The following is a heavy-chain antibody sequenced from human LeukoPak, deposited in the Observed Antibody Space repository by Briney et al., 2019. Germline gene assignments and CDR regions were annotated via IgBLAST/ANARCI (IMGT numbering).Heavy chain of an antibody. V-gene: IGHV3-48*03. J-gene: IGHJ4*02. CDR2: ISSSGSTI. CDR1: GFTFSSYE. CDR3: ARDYYGSGSYIR. D-gene: IGHD3-10*01. Sequence: PGGSLRLSCAASGFTFSSYEMNWVRQAPGKGLERVSYISSSGSTIYYADSVKGRFTISRDNAKNSLYLQMNSLRAEDTAVYYCARDYYGSGSYIRWGQGTLVTVSS.